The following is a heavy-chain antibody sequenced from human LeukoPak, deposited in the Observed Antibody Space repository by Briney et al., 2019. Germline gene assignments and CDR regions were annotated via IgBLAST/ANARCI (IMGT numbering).Heavy chain of an antibody. CDR3: ARDSIPRSHGD. Sequence: PGGSLRLSCAASGFTFSSSFLNWVRQAPGKGLEWVSSISSGSTYIYYADSVKGRFTISRDNAKNSLYLQMNSLRAEDTAVYYCARDSIPRSHGDWGQGTLVTVSS. J-gene: IGHJ4*02. D-gene: IGHD4-17*01. CDR2: ISSGSTYI. CDR1: GFTFSSSF. V-gene: IGHV3-21*01.